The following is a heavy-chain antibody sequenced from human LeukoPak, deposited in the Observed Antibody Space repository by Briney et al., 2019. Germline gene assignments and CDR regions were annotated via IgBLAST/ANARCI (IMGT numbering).Heavy chain of an antibody. V-gene: IGHV4-38-2*02. D-gene: IGHD3-22*01. CDR3: ARARNYYDSSDYYYEGDAFDI. CDR1: GYSISSGYY. J-gene: IGHJ3*02. CDR2: IYHSGST. Sequence: SETLSLTCTVSGYSISSGYYWGWIRQPPGKGLEWIGSIYHSGSTYYNPSLKSRVTISVDTSKNQFSLKLSSVTAADTAVYYCARARNYYDSSDYYYEGDAFDIWGQGTMVTVSS.